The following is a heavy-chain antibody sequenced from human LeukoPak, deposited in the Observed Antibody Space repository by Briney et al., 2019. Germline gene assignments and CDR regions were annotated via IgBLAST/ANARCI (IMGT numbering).Heavy chain of an antibody. D-gene: IGHD2/OR15-2a*01. V-gene: IGHV1-24*01. J-gene: IGHJ4*02. CDR2: FDPGNGET. CDR3: TGGTFYRLLDY. Sequence: ASVKVSCKVSGYSLTELSMHWVRQAPGKGLEWMGGFDPGNGETIFTKNFQGRVTMTDDTSTDTAYMELSSLRPEDTAVYYCTGGTFYRLLDYWGQGTLVTVSS. CDR1: GYSLTELS.